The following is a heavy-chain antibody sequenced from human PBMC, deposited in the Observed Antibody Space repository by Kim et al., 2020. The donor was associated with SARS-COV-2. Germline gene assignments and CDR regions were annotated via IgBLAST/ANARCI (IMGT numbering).Heavy chain of an antibody. J-gene: IGHJ5*01. D-gene: IGHD3-16*01. CDR3: AKGLGSGGPVHGESMWF. CDR2: IYSGGSST. CDR1: GFTFSSYA. V-gene: IGHV3-23*03. Sequence: GGSLRLSCAAAGFTFSSYAMSGVRQAPGKGLEWVSVIYSGGSSTSYPDSVKGRFTISRDNSKNTLFLQMNSLRAEDTAVYYCAKGLGSGGPVHGESMWF.